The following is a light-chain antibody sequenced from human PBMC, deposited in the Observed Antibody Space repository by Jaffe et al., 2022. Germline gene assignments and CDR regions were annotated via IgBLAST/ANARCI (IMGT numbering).Light chain of an antibody. V-gene: IGKV1-5*03. CDR2: KAS. CDR3: HQYNTYSYT. J-gene: IGKJ2*01. Sequence: DIQMTQSPSTLSASVGDSVSITCRASQRISNYLAWYQQKPGKAPNLLIYKASVLESGVPSRFSGSMSGTEFTLTISSLQPDDFATYYCHQYNTYSYTFGQGTKLEIK. CDR1: QRISNY.